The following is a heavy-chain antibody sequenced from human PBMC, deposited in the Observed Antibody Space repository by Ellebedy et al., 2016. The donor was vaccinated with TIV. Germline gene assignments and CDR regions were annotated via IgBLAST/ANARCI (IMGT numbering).Heavy chain of an antibody. CDR2: ISRDGGAT. V-gene: IGHV3-48*02. D-gene: IGHD2/OR15-2a*01. CDR1: GFPFSSYS. Sequence: PGGPLRLSCAASGFPFSSYSMNWVRQAPGKGLEWLSYISRDGGATYYADSVRGRFTISRDNVKNSMFLQMNSLRDDDTAVYSCARDQHFAFDVWGRGTLVTVSS. CDR3: ARDQHFAFDV. J-gene: IGHJ2*01.